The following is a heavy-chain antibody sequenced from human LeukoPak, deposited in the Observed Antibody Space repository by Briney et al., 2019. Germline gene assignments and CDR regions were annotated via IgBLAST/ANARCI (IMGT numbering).Heavy chain of an antibody. Sequence: SETLSLTCTVSGGSISSYYWSWIRQPPGMGLEWIGYIYYSGSTNYNPSLKSRVTISVDTSKNQFSLLLSSVTAADTAVYYCARDGNPTDWFDPWGQGTLVTVSS. J-gene: IGHJ5*02. V-gene: IGHV4-59*01. CDR2: IYYSGST. CDR3: ARDGNPTDWFDP. D-gene: IGHD2/OR15-2a*01. CDR1: GGSISSYY.